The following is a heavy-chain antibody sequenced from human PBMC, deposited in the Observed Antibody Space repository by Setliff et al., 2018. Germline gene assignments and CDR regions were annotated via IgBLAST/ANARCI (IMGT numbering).Heavy chain of an antibody. CDR3: ARGVSGVSWTPRY. CDR2: IYTSGGT. CDR1: GDSMNDNH. Sequence: LSLTCTVSGDSMNDNHWTWMRQPPGKGLEWIGYIYTSGGTNYNPSLKSRVTISVDVTENQFSLILRSVVAADTAVYYCARGVSGVSWTPRYWGRGTLVTVSS. V-gene: IGHV4-4*08. D-gene: IGHD6-25*01. J-gene: IGHJ4*02.